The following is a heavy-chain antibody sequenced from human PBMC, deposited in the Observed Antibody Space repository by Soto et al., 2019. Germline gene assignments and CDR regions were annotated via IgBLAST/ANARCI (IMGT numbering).Heavy chain of an antibody. CDR3: ARDNKRGFGDHYYYYMDA. CDR1: GFNFSSYR. Sequence: VGSLRLSCAASGFNFSSYRMNWVRQAPKRVLEWVSSMSSSSSYIYYADSVKGRFTISRDNAKNALYLQMNSLRAEDTAVYYCARDNKRGFGDHYYYYMDAWGKGTTVTVSS. V-gene: IGHV3-21*01. CDR2: MSSSSSYI. D-gene: IGHD3-10*01. J-gene: IGHJ6*03.